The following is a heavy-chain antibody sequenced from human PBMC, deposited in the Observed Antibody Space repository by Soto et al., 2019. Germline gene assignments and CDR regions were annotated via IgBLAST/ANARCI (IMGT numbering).Heavy chain of an antibody. CDR3: AKGDYYDSSGYETNFDY. CDR1: GFTFSSYA. Sequence: GGSLRLSCAASGFTFSSYAMSWVRQAPGKGLEWVSAISGSGGSTYYADSVKGRFTISRDNSKNTLYLQMNSLRAEDTAVYYCAKGDYYDSSGYETNFDYWGQGTLVTVSS. D-gene: IGHD3-22*01. CDR2: ISGSGGST. V-gene: IGHV3-23*01. J-gene: IGHJ4*02.